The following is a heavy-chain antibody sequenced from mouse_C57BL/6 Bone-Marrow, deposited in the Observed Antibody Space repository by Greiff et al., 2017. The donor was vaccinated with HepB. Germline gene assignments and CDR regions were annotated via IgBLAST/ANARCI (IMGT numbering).Heavy chain of an antibody. CDR2: IYPGSGST. CDR1: GYTFTSYW. CDR3: ARPSYYDYDGSYFDV. D-gene: IGHD2-4*01. J-gene: IGHJ1*03. V-gene: IGHV1-55*01. Sequence: VQLQQPGAELVKPGASVKMSCKASGYTFTSYWITWVTQRPGQGLEWIGDIYPGSGSTNYNEKFKSKATLTVDTSSSTAYMQLSSLTSEDSAVYYCARPSYYDYDGSYFDVWGTGTTVTVSS.